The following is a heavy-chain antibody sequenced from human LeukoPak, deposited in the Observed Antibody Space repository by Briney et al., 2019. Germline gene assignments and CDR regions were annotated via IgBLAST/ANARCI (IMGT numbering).Heavy chain of an antibody. J-gene: IGHJ4*02. CDR3: ARVRLADERAWVY. CDR2: ITPKSGDT. D-gene: IGHD3-3*02. V-gene: IGHV1-2*02. CDR1: GYTFSDFY. Sequence: EASVKVSCTASGYTFSDFYIHWVRQAPGQGLEYVGWITPKSGDTYSPQRFQGRVTMTRDASISTAYMELSSLRSDDTAVYFCARVRLADERAWVYWGQGTLVTVSS.